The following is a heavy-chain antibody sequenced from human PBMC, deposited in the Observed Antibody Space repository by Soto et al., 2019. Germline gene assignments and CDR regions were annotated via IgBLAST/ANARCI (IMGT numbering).Heavy chain of an antibody. CDR3: ARPRTTVTYYYYGMDV. D-gene: IGHD4-4*01. Sequence: QVQLVQSGAEVKKPGASVKVSCKASGYTFTSYGISWVRQAPGQGREWMGWIRAYNGNTNYAQKLQGRVTMATDTSTSTAYMELRSLRSDDTAVYYCARPRTTVTYYYYGMDVWGQGTTVTVSS. CDR2: IRAYNGNT. V-gene: IGHV1-18*01. J-gene: IGHJ6*02. CDR1: GYTFTSYG.